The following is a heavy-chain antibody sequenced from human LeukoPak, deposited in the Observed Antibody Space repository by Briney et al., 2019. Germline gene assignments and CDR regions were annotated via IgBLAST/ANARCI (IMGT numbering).Heavy chain of an antibody. CDR1: GFTFSSYA. D-gene: IGHD2-8*02. CDR3: ARDRRYFDTGGLGGPDY. V-gene: IGHV3-21*01. Sequence: GGSLRLSCAASGFTFSSYAMSWVRQAPGKGLEWVSSISSSSSYIYYTDSMKGRFTISRDNAKNSLYLQMNNLRAEDTAVYYCARDRRYFDTGGLGGPDYWGQGTLVTVSS. J-gene: IGHJ4*02. CDR2: ISSSSSYI.